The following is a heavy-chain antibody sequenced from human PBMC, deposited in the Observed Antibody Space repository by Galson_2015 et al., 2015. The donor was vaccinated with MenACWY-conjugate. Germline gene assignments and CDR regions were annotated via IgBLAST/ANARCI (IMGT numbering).Heavy chain of an antibody. D-gene: IGHD3-10*02. CDR2: IYAGTGDT. CDR3: AKGPLTSVRGAWHCDS. CDR1: EYTFTCFG. J-gene: IGHJ5*01. V-gene: IGHV1-3*01. Sequence: SVKAGCKAAEYTFTCFGIQWGRQAPGQRVEWMGWIYAGTGDTQYSEKFQDRMIRTKDTSANTAYMELNRLISEDTAVYYCAKGPLTSVRGAWHCDSRGHGTLVPVSA.